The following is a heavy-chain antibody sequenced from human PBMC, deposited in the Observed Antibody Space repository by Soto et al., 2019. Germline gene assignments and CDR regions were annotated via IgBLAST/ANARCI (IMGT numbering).Heavy chain of an antibody. CDR2: IIPALGTA. D-gene: IGHD4-17*01. J-gene: IGHJ2*01. V-gene: IGHV1-69*08. CDR1: GGTFSSHT. Sequence: QDQLVQSGAEVKKPGSSVKVSCKASGGTFSSHTFSWVRQAPGQGLEWMGRIIPALGTATYAQKFQGRVTITADESATTVYMELNSLRSXDTAXYXXARPDFGDYWYFDLWGRGTLVTVSS. CDR3: ARPDFGDYWYFDL.